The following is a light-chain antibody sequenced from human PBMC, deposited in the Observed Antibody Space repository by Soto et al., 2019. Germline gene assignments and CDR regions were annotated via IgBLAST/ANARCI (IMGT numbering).Light chain of an antibody. CDR1: SSNIGAGYD. CDR2: GNS. V-gene: IGLV1-40*01. J-gene: IGLJ3*02. CDR3: HSYDSSLSGSV. Sequence: QSALTQPPSVSGAPGQRVTISCTGSSSNIGAGYDVHWYQQLPGTAPKLLIYGNSNRPSGVPDRFSGSKSGTSASLAITGLQAEDEADYYCHSYDSSLSGSVFGGGTKGTVL.